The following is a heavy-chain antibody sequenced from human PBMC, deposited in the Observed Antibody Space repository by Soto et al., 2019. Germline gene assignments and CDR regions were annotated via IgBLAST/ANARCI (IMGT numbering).Heavy chain of an antibody. CDR2: IYHSGST. Sequence: PSETLSLTCTVSGGSVRDGSYYWAWLRQPPGKGLEWIGHIYHSGSTIYNPSLKSRVTISIDTSKSQFSLNLNSMTAADTAVYYCAGYNWNYYFDPWGQGTRVTGAS. V-gene: IGHV4-61*01. D-gene: IGHD1-7*01. J-gene: IGHJ5*02. CDR3: AGYNWNYYFDP. CDR1: GGSVRDGSYY.